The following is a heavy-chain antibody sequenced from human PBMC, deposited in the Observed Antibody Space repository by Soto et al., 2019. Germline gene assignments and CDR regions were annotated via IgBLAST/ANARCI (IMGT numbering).Heavy chain of an antibody. Sequence: QVQLVESGGGLVKPGGSLRLSCVASGFTFSDHYMTWIRQAPGKGLEWLSFISTSSSYTSYADSVKGRFTISRDNAMNSLYLQMTSLRAEDTAVYYCARLRLTGYFDYWGQGTLVTVSS. V-gene: IGHV3-11*05. J-gene: IGHJ4*02. CDR3: ARLRLTGYFDY. CDR1: GFTFSDHY. CDR2: ISTSSSYT.